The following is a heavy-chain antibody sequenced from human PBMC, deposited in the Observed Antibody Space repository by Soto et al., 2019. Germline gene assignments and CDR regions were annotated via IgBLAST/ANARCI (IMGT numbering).Heavy chain of an antibody. J-gene: IGHJ6*02. CDR2: ISYDGSNK. CDR1: GFTFSNFG. V-gene: IGHV3-30*18. Sequence: QVHLVESGGGVVQPGKSLRLSCVASGFTFSNFGMHWVRQAPGKGLEWVAVISYDGSNKYFADSVEGRFTISRDNSKNTLYLQMNSLRTEDTAVYYCAKDRLWVLVNHQGSHGMDVWGQGTTVTVSS. CDR3: AKDRLWVLVNHQGSHGMDV. D-gene: IGHD2-15*01.